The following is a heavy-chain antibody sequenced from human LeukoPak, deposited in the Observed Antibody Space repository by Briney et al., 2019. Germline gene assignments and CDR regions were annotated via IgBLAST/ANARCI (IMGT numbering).Heavy chain of an antibody. CDR1: GGSISSYC. J-gene: IGHJ5*02. D-gene: IGHD3-9*01. Sequence: SETLSLTCTVSGGSISSYCWSWIRQPPGKGLELIVYIYYSGRTNYNPSLKSRVTISVDTSKNQFSLKLSSVPAADTAVYYCARGYDILTGPENWFDPWGQGTLVTVSS. CDR2: IYYSGRT. CDR3: ARGYDILTGPENWFDP. V-gene: IGHV4-59*08.